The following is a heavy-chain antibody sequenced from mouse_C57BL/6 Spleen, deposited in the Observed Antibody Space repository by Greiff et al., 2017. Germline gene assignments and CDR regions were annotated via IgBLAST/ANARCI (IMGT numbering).Heavy chain of an antibody. CDR1: GFTFTSYG. CDR2: IYPGSGST. J-gene: IGHJ1*03. CDR3: AYGSSCWYFDV. D-gene: IGHD1-1*01. V-gene: IGHV1-55*01. Sequence: VQLKQPGGGFVKPGASVKLSCKASGFTFTSYGITWVQQTPGQGLEWVGDIYPGSGSTNYNENVKSKATLTVDTSSSTAYMQLSRLTSEDSAVXYCAYGSSCWYFDVWGTGTTVTVSS.